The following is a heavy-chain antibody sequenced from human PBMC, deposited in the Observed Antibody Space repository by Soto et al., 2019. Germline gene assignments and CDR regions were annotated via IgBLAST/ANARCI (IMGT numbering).Heavy chain of an antibody. V-gene: IGHV3-30-3*01. Sequence: QVQLVESGGGVVQPGRSLRLSCAASGFTFSSYAMHWVRQAPGKGLEWVAVISYDGSNKYYADSVKGRFTISRDNSKNTLYLQMKSLRAEDTAVYYCARDPMGRYYGSGSYYCDYWGQGTLVTVSS. D-gene: IGHD3-10*01. CDR3: ARDPMGRYYGSGSYYCDY. CDR1: GFTFSSYA. J-gene: IGHJ4*02. CDR2: ISYDGSNK.